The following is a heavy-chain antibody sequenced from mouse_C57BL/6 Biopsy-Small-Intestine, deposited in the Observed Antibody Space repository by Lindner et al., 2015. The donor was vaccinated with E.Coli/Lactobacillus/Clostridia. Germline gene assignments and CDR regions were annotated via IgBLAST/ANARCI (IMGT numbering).Heavy chain of an antibody. CDR1: GYTFTSYS. J-gene: IGHJ2*01. CDR2: IYPRGGST. V-gene: IGHV1-81*01. D-gene: IGHD1-1*01. Sequence: VQLQESGAELARPGTSVKLSCKASGYTFTSYSISWVKQRAGQGLEWIGEIYPRGGSTYYNEKFKGKATLTADKSSSTAYMELRSLTSEDSAVYFCARGTTDPYWGQGTTLTVSS. CDR3: ARGTTDPY.